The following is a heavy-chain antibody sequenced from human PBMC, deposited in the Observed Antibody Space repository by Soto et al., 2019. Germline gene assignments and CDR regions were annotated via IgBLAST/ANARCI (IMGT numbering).Heavy chain of an antibody. J-gene: IGHJ4*02. V-gene: IGHV4-31*03. CDR3: ARDGEVITATNLFEY. CDR2: IYYSWST. D-gene: IGHD3-10*01. Sequence: PSETLSLTCTFSVFSIIRVVYYWSWIRQHPGKGLEWIGYIYYSWSTYYNPSLKSRVTISVDTSKNQFYLKLSSVTAADTAVYYCARDGEVITATNLFEYWGQGTLVTVSS. CDR1: VFSIIRVVYY.